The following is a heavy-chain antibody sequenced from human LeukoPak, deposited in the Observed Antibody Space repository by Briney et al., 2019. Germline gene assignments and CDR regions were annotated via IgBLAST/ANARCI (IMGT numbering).Heavy chain of an antibody. CDR3: AVRLTTGRLGTATTWFDP. Sequence: SETLSLTCAVYGFTCSSIHWERQGQAPGKGLEWLGEVNQSGGSDYNPALESRVAISADASKRPFYLKLISVTAADTAVYYCAVRLTTGRLGTATTWFDPWGQGTLVSVSS. V-gene: IGHV4-34*08. CDR2: VNQSGGS. CDR1: GFTCSSIH. D-gene: IGHD1-1*01. J-gene: IGHJ5*02.